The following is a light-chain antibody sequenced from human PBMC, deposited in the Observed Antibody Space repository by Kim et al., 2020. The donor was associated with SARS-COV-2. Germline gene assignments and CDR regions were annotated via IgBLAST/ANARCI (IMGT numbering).Light chain of an antibody. CDR3: SAWDSSLSAWV. Sequence: RPTATLTCTGNSNNVGYEGAAWLQQHQGHPPKLLSYRNKNRPSGISDRFSASRSGNTASLTITGLQPEDETDYYCSAWDSSLSAWVFGGGTQLTVL. CDR1: SNNVGYEG. V-gene: IGLV10-54*04. J-gene: IGLJ3*02. CDR2: RNK.